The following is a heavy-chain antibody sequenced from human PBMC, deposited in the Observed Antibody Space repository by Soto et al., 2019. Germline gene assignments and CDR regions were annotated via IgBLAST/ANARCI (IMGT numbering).Heavy chain of an antibody. Sequence: EVQLVGSGGGLVQPGGSLRLSCAASGFTFSTSWMHWVRQAAGKGLVWVSRINRDATTTNYADSVKGRFTISRDNAKNTLYLQMDSLTAEDTAVYYCARGPTGWFGYDYWGQGTLVTVSS. J-gene: IGHJ4*02. CDR3: ARGPTGWFGYDY. V-gene: IGHV3-74*01. D-gene: IGHD3-10*01. CDR2: INRDATTT. CDR1: GFTFSTSW.